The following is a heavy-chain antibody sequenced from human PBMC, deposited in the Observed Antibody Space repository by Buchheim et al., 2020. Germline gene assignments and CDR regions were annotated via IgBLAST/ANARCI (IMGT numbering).Heavy chain of an antibody. D-gene: IGHD6-13*01. CDR3: ARGRQLVHHNWFDP. CDR2: IWYDGSNK. V-gene: IGHV3-33*01. CDR1: GFTFRSYG. J-gene: IGHJ5*02. Sequence: QVQLVESGGGVVQPGRSLRLSCAASGFTFRSYGMHWVRQAPGKGLEWVAVIWYDGSNKYYADSVKGRFTISRDNSKNTLYLQMNSLRAEDTAVYYCARGRQLVHHNWFDPWGQGTL.